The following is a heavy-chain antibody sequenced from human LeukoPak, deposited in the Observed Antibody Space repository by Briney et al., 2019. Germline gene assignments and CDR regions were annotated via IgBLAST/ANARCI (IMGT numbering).Heavy chain of an antibody. J-gene: IGHJ5*02. D-gene: IGHD2/OR15-2a*01. CDR2: IYTRGST. CDR1: GGSISSGSYY. Sequence: PSETLSLTCTVSGGSISSGSYYWSWIRQPAGKGLEWIGRIYTRGSTNYNPSLKSRVTISVDTSKNQFSLKLSSVTAADTAVYYCAREFYISWFDPWGQGTLVTVSS. V-gene: IGHV4-61*02. CDR3: AREFYISWFDP.